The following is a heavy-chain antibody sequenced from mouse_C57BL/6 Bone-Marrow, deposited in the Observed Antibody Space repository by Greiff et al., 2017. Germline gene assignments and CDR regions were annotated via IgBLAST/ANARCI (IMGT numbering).Heavy chain of an antibody. Sequence: EVKLMESGGDLVKPGGSLKLSCAASGFTFSSYGMSWVRQTPDKRLEWVATISSGGSYTYYPDSVKGRFTISRDNAKNTLDLQMSSLKSEDTAMYYCARQITSFDYWGQGTTLTVSS. J-gene: IGHJ2*01. D-gene: IGHD1-1*01. CDR2: ISSGGSYT. CDR1: GFTFSSYG. CDR3: ARQITSFDY. V-gene: IGHV5-6*01.